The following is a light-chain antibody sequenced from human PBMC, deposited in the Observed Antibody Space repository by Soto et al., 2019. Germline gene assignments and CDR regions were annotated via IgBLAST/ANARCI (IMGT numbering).Light chain of an antibody. CDR1: QSLLHSNGYNY. V-gene: IGKV2-28*01. CDR2: LAS. CDR3: MQPLHAPPT. J-gene: IGKJ1*01. Sequence: ETVMTQSPLSLPVTPGEPASISCKSSQSLLHSNGYNYVDWYLQKPGQSPQLLISLASNRASGVPDRFSGSGSGTDFTLKISRVEAEDVGVYYCMQPLHAPPTFGQGTKVEIK.